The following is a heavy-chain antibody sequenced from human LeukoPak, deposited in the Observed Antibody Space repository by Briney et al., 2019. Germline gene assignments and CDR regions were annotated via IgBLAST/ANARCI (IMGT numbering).Heavy chain of an antibody. Sequence: SDTLSLTCTVSGGSISSYYWSWIRQPPGKGLEWIGYIYYSGSTSYNPSLKSRVAISVDTSKNQFSLKLSSVTAADTAVYYCARHSPAQVGTGWFDPWGQGTLVTVSS. J-gene: IGHJ5*02. CDR2: IYYSGST. CDR1: GGSISSYY. V-gene: IGHV4-59*07. CDR3: ARHSPAQVGTGWFDP. D-gene: IGHD2-21*02.